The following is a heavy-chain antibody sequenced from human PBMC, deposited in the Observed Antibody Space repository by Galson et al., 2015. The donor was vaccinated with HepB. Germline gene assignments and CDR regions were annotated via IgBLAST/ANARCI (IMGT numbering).Heavy chain of an antibody. CDR3: AKRLTDYRSFDS. D-gene: IGHD4-11*01. CDR2: FGRRSGYA. V-gene: IGHV3-23*01. CDR1: GFSFSSYT. Sequence: SLRLSCAASGFSFSSYTMSWVRQAPGKGLEWVSGFGRRSGYAYYADSVKGRFTISRDNSKNTLYLQMNSLRVEDTAVYYCAKRLTDYRSFDSWGQGTLVTVSS. J-gene: IGHJ4*02.